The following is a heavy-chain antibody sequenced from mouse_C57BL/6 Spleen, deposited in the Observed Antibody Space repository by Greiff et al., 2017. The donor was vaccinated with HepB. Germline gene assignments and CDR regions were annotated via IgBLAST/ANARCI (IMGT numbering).Heavy chain of an antibody. J-gene: IGHJ1*03. CDR2: ISSGGSYT. CDR1: GFTFSSYG. CDR3: ARYFYYGSSGYFDV. D-gene: IGHD1-1*01. V-gene: IGHV5-6*01. Sequence: EVQRVESGGDLVKPGGSLKLSCAASGFTFSSYGMSWVRQTPDKRLEWVATISSGGSYTYYPDSVKGRFTISRDNAKNTLYLQMSSLKSEDTAMYYCARYFYYGSSGYFDVWGTGTTVTVSS.